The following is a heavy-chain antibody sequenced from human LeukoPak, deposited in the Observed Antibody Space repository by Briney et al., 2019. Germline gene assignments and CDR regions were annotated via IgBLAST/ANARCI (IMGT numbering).Heavy chain of an antibody. CDR3: AGTAAGNDAFDI. J-gene: IGHJ3*02. CDR2: IYYSGST. Sequence: SETLSLTCAVSGGSISSGGYSWSWIRQPPGKGLEWIGYIYYSGSTNYNPSLKSRVTISVDTSKNQFSLKLSSVTAADTAVYYCAGTAAGNDAFDIWGQGTMVTVSS. D-gene: IGHD6-25*01. V-gene: IGHV4-61*08. CDR1: GGSISSGGYS.